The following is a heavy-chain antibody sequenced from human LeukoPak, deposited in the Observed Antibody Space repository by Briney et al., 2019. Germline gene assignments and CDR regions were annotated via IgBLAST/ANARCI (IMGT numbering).Heavy chain of an antibody. CDR1: GYTFTRHY. CDR2: INPSSGGT. V-gene: IGHV1-46*01. J-gene: IGHJ3*02. Sequence: ASVKVSCKASGYTFTRHYMNWVRQAPGQGLEWMGKINPSSGGTGYAQKFQGRVTMTRDTSTSTVYMELTSLRSEDTAVYYCARDGLYCTSSVCSSDIWGQGTLVTVSS. D-gene: IGHD2-8*01. CDR3: ARDGLYCTSSVCSSDI.